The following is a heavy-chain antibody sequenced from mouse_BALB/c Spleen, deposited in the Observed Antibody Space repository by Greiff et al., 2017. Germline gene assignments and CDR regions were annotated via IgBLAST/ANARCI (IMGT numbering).Heavy chain of an antibody. CDR2: IWGDGST. CDR1: GFSLTGYG. J-gene: IGHJ4*01. CDR3: ARSTMITLYAMDY. Sequence: VHLVESGPGLVAPSQSLSITCTVSGFSLTGYGVNWVRQPPGKGLEWLGMIWGDGSTDYNSALKSRLSISKDNSKSQVFLKMNSLQTDDTARYYCARSTMITLYAMDYWGQGTSVTVSS. V-gene: IGHV2-6-7*01. D-gene: IGHD2-4*01.